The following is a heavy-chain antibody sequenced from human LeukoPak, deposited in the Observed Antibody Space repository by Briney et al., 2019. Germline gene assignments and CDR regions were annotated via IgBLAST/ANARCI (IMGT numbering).Heavy chain of an antibody. D-gene: IGHD3-16*02. Sequence: AASVKVSFKASGYTFTIYGISWVRQAPGQGLEWMGWISAYNGNTNYAQKLQGRVTMTTDTSTSTAYMELRSLRSDDTAVYYCARHYVWGSYRHPDYWGQGTLVTVSS. J-gene: IGHJ4*02. CDR2: ISAYNGNT. CDR1: GYTFTIYG. V-gene: IGHV1-18*01. CDR3: ARHYVWGSYRHPDY.